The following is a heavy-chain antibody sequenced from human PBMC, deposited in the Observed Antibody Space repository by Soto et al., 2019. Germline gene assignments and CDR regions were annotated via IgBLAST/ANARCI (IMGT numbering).Heavy chain of an antibody. Sequence: GGSLRLSCAASGFTFSSYAMSWVSQAPGKGLLSVSRLSSDRSSATFADFVKGRFGISRDNAKNTLYLQMNSLRVEYTAVYLCARGGLFSKYYSGMDVWGQGTKVTVSS. V-gene: IGHV3-74*01. CDR1: GFTFSSYA. J-gene: IGHJ6*02. CDR2: LSSDRSSA. CDR3: ARGGLFSKYYSGMDV. D-gene: IGHD3-16*01.